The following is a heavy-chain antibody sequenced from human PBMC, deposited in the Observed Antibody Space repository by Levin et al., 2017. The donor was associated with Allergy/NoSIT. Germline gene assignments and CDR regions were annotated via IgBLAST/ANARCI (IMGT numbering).Heavy chain of an antibody. V-gene: IGHV3-30-3*01. J-gene: IGHJ3*02. CDR1: GFTFSSSA. CDR3: ARAQYCSGGTCYSNAFDI. D-gene: IGHD2-15*01. Sequence: SLRLSCAASGFTFSSSAMHWVRQAPGKGLEWVAVISYVGSNKYYADSVKGRFTISRDNSKNTLYLQMNSLRAEDTAVYYCARAQYCSGGTCYSNAFDIWGQGTMVTVSS. CDR2: ISYVGSNK.